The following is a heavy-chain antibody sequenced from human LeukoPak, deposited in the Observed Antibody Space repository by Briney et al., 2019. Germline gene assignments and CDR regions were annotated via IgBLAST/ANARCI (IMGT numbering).Heavy chain of an antibody. CDR3: ARGLKWLLSV. D-gene: IGHD3-3*01. Sequence: SETLSLTCTVSGYSISSGYYWGWIRQPPGKGLEWIGSIYHSGSTYYNPSLKSRVTISVDTSKNQFSLKLTSVTAADTAVYYCARGLKWLLSVWGQGTLVTVSS. V-gene: IGHV4-38-2*02. CDR1: GYSISSGYY. CDR2: IYHSGST. J-gene: IGHJ4*02.